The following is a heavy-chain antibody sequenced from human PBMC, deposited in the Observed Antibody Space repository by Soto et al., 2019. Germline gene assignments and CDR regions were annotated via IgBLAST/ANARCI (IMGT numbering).Heavy chain of an antibody. CDR2: ISGSGGST. CDR1: GFTFSSYA. J-gene: IGHJ4*02. D-gene: IGHD6-19*01. CDR3: ANFGLSVAGTHLYDY. V-gene: IGHV3-23*01. Sequence: EVQLLESGGGLVQPGGSLRLSCAASGFTFSSYAMSWVRQAPGKGLEWVSAISGSGGSTYYADSVKGRFTISRDNSKNRLYLQMNSLRAEDTAVYYCANFGLSVAGTHLYDYWGQGTLVTVSS.